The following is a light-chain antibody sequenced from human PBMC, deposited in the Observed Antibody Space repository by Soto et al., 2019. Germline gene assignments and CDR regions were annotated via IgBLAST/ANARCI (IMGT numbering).Light chain of an antibody. CDR3: SSYTSSSTRV. J-gene: IGLJ1*01. V-gene: IGLV2-14*03. Sequence: QSVLTQPASVSGSPGSWFTISGPGPTGNVGAYDYVSWYQQHPDKAPKLMIYEVSNRPSGVSDRFSGSKSVNTATLTISGLQAEDEADYYCSSYTSSSTRVFGTGTTVTVL. CDR2: EVS. CDR1: TGNVGAYDY.